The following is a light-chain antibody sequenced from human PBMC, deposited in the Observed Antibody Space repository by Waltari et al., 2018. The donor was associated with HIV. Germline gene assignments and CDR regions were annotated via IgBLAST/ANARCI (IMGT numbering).Light chain of an antibody. J-gene: IGLJ3*02. CDR1: SSAVGASNF. Sequence: QSALTQPASVSASPGQSITRSCTGTSSAVGASNFVSWYQQHPGKAPKLMIYDVSSVPSGVSDRFSGAKAGNTASLTISGLQAEDEADYYCGSYTSSSTLVFGGGTKLTVL. V-gene: IGLV2-14*03. CDR2: DVS. CDR3: GSYTSSSTLV.